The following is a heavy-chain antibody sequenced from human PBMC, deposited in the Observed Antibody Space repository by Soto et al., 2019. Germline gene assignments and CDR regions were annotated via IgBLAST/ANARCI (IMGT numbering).Heavy chain of an antibody. J-gene: IGHJ4*02. D-gene: IGHD1-26*01. CDR3: ARHGIGGSSPFDY. V-gene: IGHV5-51*01. Sequence: GESLKISCKGSGYSFTSYWIGWVRQMPGKGLEWMGIIYPGDSDTRYSPSVQGKVTISADKSISTAYLQWSSLKASDTAMYDCARHGIGGSSPFDYWGQGTLVTVSS. CDR2: IYPGDSDT. CDR1: GYSFTSYW.